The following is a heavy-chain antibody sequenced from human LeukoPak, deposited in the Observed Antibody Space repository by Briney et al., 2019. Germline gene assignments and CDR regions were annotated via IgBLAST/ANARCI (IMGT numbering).Heavy chain of an antibody. CDR1: GGSISSGDYY. CDR3: ARVRCSTSCYWFDP. J-gene: IGHJ5*02. V-gene: IGHV4-30-4*08. D-gene: IGHD2-2*01. CDR2: IYYSGST. Sequence: SQTLSLTCTVSGGSISSGDYYWSWIRQPPGKGLEWIGYIYYSGSTYYNPSLKSRVTISVDTSKNQFSLKLSSVTAADTAVYYCARVRCSTSCYWFDPWGQGTLVTVSS.